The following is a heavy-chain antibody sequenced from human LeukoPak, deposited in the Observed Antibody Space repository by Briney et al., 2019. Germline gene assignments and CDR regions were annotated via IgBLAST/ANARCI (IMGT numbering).Heavy chain of an antibody. Sequence: GASVKVSCKASGYTFTGYYMHWVRQAPGQGLEWMGWINPNSGGTNYAQKFQGRVTMTRDTSISTAYMELSRLRSDDTAVYYCASSSHMVRAPMISYWGQGTLVTLSS. V-gene: IGHV1-2*02. CDR2: INPNSGGT. D-gene: IGHD3-10*01. CDR3: ASSSHMVRAPMISY. CDR1: GYTFTGYY. J-gene: IGHJ4*02.